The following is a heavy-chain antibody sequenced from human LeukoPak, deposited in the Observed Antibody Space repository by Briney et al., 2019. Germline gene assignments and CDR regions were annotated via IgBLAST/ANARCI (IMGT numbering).Heavy chain of an antibody. J-gene: IGHJ4*02. CDR1: GGSISSYY. Sequence: SETLSLTCTVSGGSISSYYWSWIRQPPGKGLEWIGYIYYSGSTNYNPSLKSRVTISVDTSKNQFSLKLSSVTAADTAVYYCARDHYDILTGYQYDYWGQGTLVTVSS. V-gene: IGHV4-59*12. D-gene: IGHD3-9*01. CDR2: IYYSGST. CDR3: ARDHYDILTGYQYDY.